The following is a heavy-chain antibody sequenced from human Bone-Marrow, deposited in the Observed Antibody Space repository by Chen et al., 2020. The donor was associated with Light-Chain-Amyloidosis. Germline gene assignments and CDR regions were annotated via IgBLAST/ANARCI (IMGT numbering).Heavy chain of an antibody. CDR2: IYPDDSYA. J-gene: IGHJ4*02. V-gene: IGHV5-51*01. CDR3: ARRSDGYNFDY. CDR1: GYTMPNYW. D-gene: IGHD5-12*01. Sequence: EVQLEQSGTEVEKQGETLKISCKGSGYTMPNYWIGWVSQMPGKGLEWMCVIYPDDSYARYSPSFAGHVPISALKSITTAYLQWRSLKASDTAMYYCARRSDGYNFDYWGQGTLVTVSS.